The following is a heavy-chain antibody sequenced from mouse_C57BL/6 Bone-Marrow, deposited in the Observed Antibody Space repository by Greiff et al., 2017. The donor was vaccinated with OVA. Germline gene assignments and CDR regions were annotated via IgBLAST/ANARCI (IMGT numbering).Heavy chain of an antibody. J-gene: IGHJ2*01. V-gene: IGHV14-4*01. CDR2: NDRENGDT. CDR3: TTSRY. Sequence: VQLQQSGAELVRPGASVKLSCTATGFNINDDYMHWVKGRPEQGLVWIGWNDRENGDTEYASKFQAKATITADTSSNTVYLHLSSLTSEDTAVYYCTTSRYWGQGTTLTVSS. CDR1: GFNINDDY.